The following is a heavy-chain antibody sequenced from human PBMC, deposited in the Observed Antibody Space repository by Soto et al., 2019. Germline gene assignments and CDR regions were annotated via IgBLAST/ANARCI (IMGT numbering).Heavy chain of an antibody. CDR2: ISGSGGST. CDR1: VFTFSSYA. CDR3: ACTIPPVATKRGYFDY. Sequence: RWSLRLSCAASVFTFSSYAMSWVRQAPGKGLEWVSAISGSGGSTYYADSVKGRFTISRDNSKNTLYLQMNSLRAEDTAVYYCACTIPPVATKRGYFDYWGQGTLVTVSS. V-gene: IGHV3-23*01. D-gene: IGHD5-12*01. J-gene: IGHJ4*02.